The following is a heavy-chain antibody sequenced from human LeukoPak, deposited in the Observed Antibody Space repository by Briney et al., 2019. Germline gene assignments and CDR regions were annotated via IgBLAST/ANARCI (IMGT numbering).Heavy chain of an antibody. D-gene: IGHD3-10*01. Sequence: ASVMVSCKVSGYTSPFYGITWVRQAPGQGLEWMGWISTETQSPNYAQKLQDRLTITTDIATSTAYMELTSLRHDDAAIYYCATNGVLLWFGELRNGGWFDPWGQGTLVTVSS. CDR1: GYTSPFYG. CDR2: ISTETQSP. CDR3: ATNGVLLWFGELRNGGWFDP. V-gene: IGHV1-18*01. J-gene: IGHJ5*02.